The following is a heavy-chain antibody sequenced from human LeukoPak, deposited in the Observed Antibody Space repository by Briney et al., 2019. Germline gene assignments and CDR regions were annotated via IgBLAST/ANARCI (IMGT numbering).Heavy chain of an antibody. CDR1: GGSISSYY. V-gene: IGHV4-59*12. CDR2: IFHSGDT. Sequence: SETLSLTCTVSGGSISSYYWNWIRQPPGKGLEWIASIFHSGDTYYNPSLKSRLTISVDTSKNQFSLKLTSLTAADTAVYYCARDRLGGFDNWGQGTLVTVSS. D-gene: IGHD2-15*01. J-gene: IGHJ4*02. CDR3: ARDRLGGFDN.